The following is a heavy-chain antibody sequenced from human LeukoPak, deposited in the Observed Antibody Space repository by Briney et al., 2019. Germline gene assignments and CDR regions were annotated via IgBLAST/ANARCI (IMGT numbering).Heavy chain of an antibody. V-gene: IGHV4-38-2*01. J-gene: IGHJ4*02. Sequence: SETLSLTCAVSGYSISSGYYWGWIRQPPGKGLEWIGSIYHSGSTYYNPSLKSRVTISVDTSKNQFSLKLSSVTAADTAVYYCATRRIAVAAPFDFWGQGTLVTVSS. D-gene: IGHD6-19*01. CDR2: IYHSGST. CDR1: GYSISSGYY. CDR3: ATRRIAVAAPFDF.